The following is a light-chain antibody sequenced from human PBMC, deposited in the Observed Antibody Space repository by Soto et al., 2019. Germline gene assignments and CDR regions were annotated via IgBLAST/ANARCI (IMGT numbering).Light chain of an antibody. J-gene: IGKJ3*01. Sequence: EIVLTQSPGTLSFSPGERATLYCRASQSVSSSYLAWYQQKPGQAPRLLIYGASSRATGIPDRFSGSGSGTDFTLTISRLEPEDFAVYYCQQYGSSPPVTFGPGTKVDIK. CDR3: QQYGSSPPVT. CDR1: QSVSSSY. V-gene: IGKV3-20*01. CDR2: GAS.